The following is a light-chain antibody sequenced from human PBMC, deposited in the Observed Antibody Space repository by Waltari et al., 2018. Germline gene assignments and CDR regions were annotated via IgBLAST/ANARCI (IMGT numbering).Light chain of an antibody. Sequence: EIVMTQSPATLSVSPGERATLSCRASQRVSSNVAWSQPKPGQAPRPLINGASTRATGVPDRFSGSGSGTEFTLTISSMQSEDFAVYYCLQYNDWPPLTFGGGTKVEIK. V-gene: IGKV3-15*01. CDR3: LQYNDWPPLT. CDR1: QRVSSN. J-gene: IGKJ4*01. CDR2: GAS.